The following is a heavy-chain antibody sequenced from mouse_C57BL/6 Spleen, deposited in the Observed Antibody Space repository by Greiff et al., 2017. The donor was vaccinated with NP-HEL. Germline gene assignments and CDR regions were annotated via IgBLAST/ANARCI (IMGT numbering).Heavy chain of an antibody. CDR2: ILPGSGST. Sequence: VQLQQSGAELMKPGASVKLSCKATGYTFTRYWIEWVKQRPGHGLEWIGEILPGSGSTNYNEKFKGKATITADKSSNTAYMQLSSLTTEDSAIYYCSRKGVYYYGSTDAMDYWGQGTSVTVSS. CDR3: SRKGVYYYGSTDAMDY. CDR1: GYTFTRYW. J-gene: IGHJ4*01. V-gene: IGHV1-9*01. D-gene: IGHD1-1*01.